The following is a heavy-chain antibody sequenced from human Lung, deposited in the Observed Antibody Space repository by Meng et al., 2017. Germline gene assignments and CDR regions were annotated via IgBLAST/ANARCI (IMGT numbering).Heavy chain of an antibody. CDR2: INHSGST. CDR3: ARGPTTMAHDFDY. CDR1: GGSFSDYY. D-gene: IGHD4-11*01. J-gene: IGHJ4*02. Sequence: QGQLQRWGAGLLKPSETLSLTCVVSGGSFSDYYWSWIRQPPGKGLEWIGEINHSGSTNYNPSLESRATISVDTSQNNLSLKLSSVTAADSAVYCCARGPTTMAHDFDYWGQGTLVTVSS. V-gene: IGHV4-34*01.